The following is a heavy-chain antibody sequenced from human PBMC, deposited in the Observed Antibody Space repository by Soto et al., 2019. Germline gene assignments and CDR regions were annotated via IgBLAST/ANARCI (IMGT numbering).Heavy chain of an antibody. CDR2: IYYSGST. D-gene: IGHD6-13*01. CDR3: ARQSSSWYSRKPPIDY. Sequence: XTLSLTCTVSGGSVSSSSYYWGWIRQPPGKGMEWIGSIYYSGSTYYNPSLKSRVTISVETSKNKFSLKLSSATAAETALYYCARQSSSWYSRKPPIDYWGQGTLVTVS. J-gene: IGHJ4*02. CDR1: GGSVSSSSYY. V-gene: IGHV4-39*01.